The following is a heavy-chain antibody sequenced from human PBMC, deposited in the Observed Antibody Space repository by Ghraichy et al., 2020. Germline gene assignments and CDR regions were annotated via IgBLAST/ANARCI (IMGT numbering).Heavy chain of an antibody. J-gene: IGHJ6*03. CDR2: INKSGST. CDR3: ARDHYGWGLLGSLGSYYYNHYMDV. Sequence: SETLSLTCSVSGDSITSSYWSWIRQPPGKGLEWVGYINKSGSTKYKPSLKSRATISVDTTKNQFSLKLTSVTAADTAVYYCARDHYGWGLLGSLGSYYYNHYMDVWGKGTTVTVSS. D-gene: IGHD3-10*01. V-gene: IGHV4-59*01. CDR1: GDSITSSY.